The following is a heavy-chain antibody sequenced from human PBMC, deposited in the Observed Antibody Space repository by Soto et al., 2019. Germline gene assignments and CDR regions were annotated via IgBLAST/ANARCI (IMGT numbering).Heavy chain of an antibody. CDR2: ISGSGGST. D-gene: IGHD4-17*01. J-gene: IGHJ6*02. CDR3: ARDNYGGNSAYYYYYYGMDV. V-gene: IGHV3-23*01. Sequence: GGSLRLSCAASGFTFSSYAMSWVRQAPGKGLEWVSAISGSGGSTYYADSVKGRFTISRDNSKNTLYLQMNSLRAEDTAVYYCARDNYGGNSAYYYYYYGMDVWGQGTTVTVSS. CDR1: GFTFSSYA.